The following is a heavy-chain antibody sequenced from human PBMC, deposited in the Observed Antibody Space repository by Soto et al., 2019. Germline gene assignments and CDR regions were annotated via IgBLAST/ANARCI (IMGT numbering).Heavy chain of an antibody. D-gene: IGHD3-9*01. CDR1: GYSFNTYG. CDR2: ISASKGNA. V-gene: IGHV1-18*04. Sequence: QVQLVQSGGEVKKPGASVKVSCTASGYSFNTYGITWVRQAPGQGLEWLGWISASKGNANYAKKVQDRVTMTIDTSTNTAYMDLRSLRPDDTAVYYCARVSYYDVVTGYDPQKYFYYAMDVWGQGTTVTVSS. J-gene: IGHJ6*02. CDR3: ARVSYYDVVTGYDPQKYFYYAMDV.